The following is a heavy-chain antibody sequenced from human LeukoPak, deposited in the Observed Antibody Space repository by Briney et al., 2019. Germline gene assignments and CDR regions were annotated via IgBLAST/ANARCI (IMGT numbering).Heavy chain of an antibody. CDR2: IIPIFGTA. D-gene: IGHD3-9*01. CDR3: ARGEHYDILTGYYF. J-gene: IGHJ4*02. CDR1: GGTFSSYA. Sequence: ASVKVSCKASGGTFSSYAISWVRQAPGQGLEWMGGIIPIFGTANYAQKFQGRVTITADESTSTAYMELSSLRSEDTAVYYCARGEHYDILTGYYFWGQGTLVTVSS. V-gene: IGHV1-69*13.